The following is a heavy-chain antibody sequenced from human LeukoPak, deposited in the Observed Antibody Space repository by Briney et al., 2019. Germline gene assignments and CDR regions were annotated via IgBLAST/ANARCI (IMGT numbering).Heavy chain of an antibody. CDR3: ARDQRCSRSDGGCDQWYFDL. D-gene: IGHD2-15*01. CDR2: IYHSGLT. CDR1: GGSISGYY. J-gene: IGHJ2*01. V-gene: IGHV4-59*01. Sequence: SETLSLTCTVSGGSISGYYWSWLRQPPGKGLEWIGYIYHSGLTDYNPSLRSRVTISVDTSRNQFSLKLTSATAADTAIYYCARDQRCSRSDGGCDQWYFDLRGRGTLVTVSS.